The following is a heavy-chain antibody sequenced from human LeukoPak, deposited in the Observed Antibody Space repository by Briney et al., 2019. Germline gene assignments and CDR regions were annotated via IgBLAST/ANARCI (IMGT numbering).Heavy chain of an antibody. CDR1: GGSISSYY. V-gene: IGHV4-59*01. D-gene: IGHD3-22*01. CDR2: IYYSGST. CDR3: ARDRRITMIPSNWFGP. Sequence: SETLSLTCTVSGGSISSYYWSWIRQPPGKGLEWIGYIYYSGSTNYNPSLKSRVTISVDTSKNQFSLKLSSVTAADTAVYYCARDRRITMIPSNWFGPWGQGTLVTVSS. J-gene: IGHJ5*02.